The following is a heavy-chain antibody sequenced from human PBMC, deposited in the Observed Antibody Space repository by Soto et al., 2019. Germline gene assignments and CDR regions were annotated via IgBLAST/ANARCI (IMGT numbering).Heavy chain of an antibody. V-gene: IGHV1-3*01. D-gene: IGHD2-15*01. J-gene: IGHJ6*03. Sequence: ASVKVSCKASGYTFTSYAMHWVRQAPGQRLEWMGWINAGNGNTKYSQKFQGRVTITRDTSASTAYMELSSLRSEDTAVYYCARNGVAATLYYYYYMDVWGKGTTVTVSS. CDR1: GYTFTSYA. CDR2: INAGNGNT. CDR3: ARNGVAATLYYYYYMDV.